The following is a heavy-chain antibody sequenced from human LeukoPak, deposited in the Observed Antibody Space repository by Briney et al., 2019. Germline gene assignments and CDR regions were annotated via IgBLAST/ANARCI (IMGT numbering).Heavy chain of an antibody. V-gene: IGHV3-7*01. J-gene: IGHJ4*02. D-gene: IGHD3-22*01. CDR3: ARGPAASGYYDSRGRYGYFDY. CDR2: INHDGSAK. CDR1: GFTFSSYW. Sequence: PGGSLRLSCAASGFTFSSYWMSWVRQAPGKGLECVANINHDGSAKYYMDSVKGRFTISRDNAKNSLYLQMNSLRAEDTAVYYCARGPAASGYYDSRGRYGYFDYWGQGTLVTVSS.